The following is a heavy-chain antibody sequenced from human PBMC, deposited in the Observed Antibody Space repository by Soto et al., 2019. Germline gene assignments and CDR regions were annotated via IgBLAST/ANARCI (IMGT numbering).Heavy chain of an antibody. CDR1: GGTFSTYT. J-gene: IGHJ3*01. V-gene: IGHV1-69*18. Sequence: QVQLVQSGAEVREPGSSVKVSCKASGGTFSTYTIYWVRQPPGQGLEWMGRIIPLFGTAKHAQNFQDSVTTTAEESTSTAYMELSILRSEDTALYYCARRLDDRAEDGFDVWGEGTAVTVSA. CDR2: IIPLFGTA. CDR3: ARRLDDRAEDGFDV. D-gene: IGHD3-16*01.